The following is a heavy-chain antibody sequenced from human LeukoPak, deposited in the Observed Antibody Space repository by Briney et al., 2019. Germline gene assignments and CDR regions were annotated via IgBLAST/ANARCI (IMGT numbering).Heavy chain of an antibody. CDR3: AKGYGIIDY. V-gene: IGHV3-30*18. CDR1: GFTFSSYG. J-gene: IGHJ4*02. Sequence: GSLRLSCAASGFTFSSYGMHWVRQAPGKGLEWVAVISYDGSNKYYADSVKGRFTISRDNSKNTLYLQMNSLRAEDTAVYYCAKGYGIIDYWGQGTLVTVSS. D-gene: IGHD1-1*01. CDR2: ISYDGSNK.